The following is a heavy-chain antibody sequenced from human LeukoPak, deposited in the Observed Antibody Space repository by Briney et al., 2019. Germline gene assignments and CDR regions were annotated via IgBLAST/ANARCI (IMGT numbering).Heavy chain of an antibody. CDR1: GFNFSNYC. CDR3: AREGHLGKYFDL. Sequence: GSLRLSCAASGFNFSNYCLNWVRQAPGKGLEWVSYIGGTGGSTYYADSVKGRFTISRDNSKNTLYLQMNSLRVEDTAVYYCAREGHLGKYFDLWGRGTQVTVSS. D-gene: IGHD3-16*01. V-gene: IGHV3-23*01. J-gene: IGHJ2*01. CDR2: IGGTGGST.